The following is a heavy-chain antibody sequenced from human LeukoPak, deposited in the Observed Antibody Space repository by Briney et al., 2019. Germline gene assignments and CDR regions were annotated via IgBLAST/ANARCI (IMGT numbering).Heavy chain of an antibody. V-gene: IGHV1-69*01. CDR2: IIPIFGTA. CDR3: ARDGEGIAVAGTAPVFDY. CDR1: GRTFSSYA. J-gene: IGHJ4*02. D-gene: IGHD6-19*01. Sequence: SVKVSCKASGRTFSSYAISWVRQAPGQGLEWMGGIIPIFGTANYAQKFQGRVTITADESTSTAYMELSSLRSEDTAVYYCARDGEGIAVAGTAPVFDYWGQGTLVTVSS.